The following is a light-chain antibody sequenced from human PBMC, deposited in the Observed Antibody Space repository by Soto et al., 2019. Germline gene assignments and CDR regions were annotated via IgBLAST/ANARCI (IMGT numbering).Light chain of an antibody. Sequence: EIVVTQSPLSLPVTPGEPASISCRSSQSLLHSNGYNYLDWYLQKPGQSPQLLIYLGSNRASGVPDRFSGSGSGTDFTLKISRVEAEDVGVYYCMQALQTPPTFGQGTRLEIK. V-gene: IGKV2-28*01. CDR3: MQALQTPPT. CDR1: QSLLHSNGYNY. J-gene: IGKJ5*01. CDR2: LGS.